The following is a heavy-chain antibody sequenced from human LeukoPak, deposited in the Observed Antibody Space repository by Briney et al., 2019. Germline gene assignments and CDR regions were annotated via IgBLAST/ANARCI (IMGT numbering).Heavy chain of an antibody. D-gene: IGHD2-15*01. Sequence: ASVKVSCKASGYTFTSYGISWVRQAPGQGLEGMGWISAYNGNTNYAKKLQGRVTMTTDTSTSTAYMELRSLRSDDTAVYYCARGGYCSGGSCLEANYYYYGMDVWGQGTTVTVSS. V-gene: IGHV1-18*01. CDR3: ARGGYCSGGSCLEANYYYYGMDV. CDR2: ISAYNGNT. CDR1: GYTFTSYG. J-gene: IGHJ6*02.